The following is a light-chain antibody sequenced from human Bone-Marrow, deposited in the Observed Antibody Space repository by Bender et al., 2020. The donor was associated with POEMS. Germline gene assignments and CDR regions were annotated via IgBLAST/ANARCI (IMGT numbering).Light chain of an antibody. Sequence: QSVLTQPPSASGTPGQRVTIPGSESSSRLGSYPVNWYQQLQGAAPKLVIFNNSQGPSGVPDRFSGSNSGTSASLAISGLLSDDEADFYCATWDDSLNGWVFGGGTKLTVL. V-gene: IGLV1-44*01. CDR3: ATWDDSLNGWV. CDR2: NNS. CDR1: SSRLGSYP. J-gene: IGLJ3*02.